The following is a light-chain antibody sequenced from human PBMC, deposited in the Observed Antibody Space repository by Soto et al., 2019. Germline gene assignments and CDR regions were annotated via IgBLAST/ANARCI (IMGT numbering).Light chain of an antibody. Sequence: QSAPTQPASVSGSPGQSITISCTGTSSDVGGYNYVSWYQQHPGKAPKLMIYEVTNRPSGVSNRFSGSKSGNTASLTISGLQAEDEADYYCSSYTRSSTHWVFGGGTKLTVL. J-gene: IGLJ3*02. V-gene: IGLV2-14*01. CDR2: EVT. CDR3: SSYTRSSTHWV. CDR1: SSDVGGYNY.